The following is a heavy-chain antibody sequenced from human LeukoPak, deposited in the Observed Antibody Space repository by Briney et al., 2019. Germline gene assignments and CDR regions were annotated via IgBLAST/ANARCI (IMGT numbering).Heavy chain of an antibody. CDR1: GYNFIAYG. Sequence: ASVKVSCKTSGYNFIAYGVAWVRQAPGQGRQWMGRSSGFNGNTHYAQNFQGRVTMTRDTATNTAYLELRSLRFDDTAFSFCARDEFFGSRSSGDDAFDVWGQGTLVTVSS. V-gene: IGHV1-18*01. CDR2: SSGFNGNT. CDR3: ARDEFFGSRSSGDDAFDV. D-gene: IGHD3-10*01. J-gene: IGHJ3*01.